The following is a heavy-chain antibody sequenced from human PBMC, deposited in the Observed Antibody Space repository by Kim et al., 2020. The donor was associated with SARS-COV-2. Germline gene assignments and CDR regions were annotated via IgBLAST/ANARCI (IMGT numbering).Heavy chain of an antibody. CDR2: IYYSGST. CDR1: GGSISSSSYY. J-gene: IGHJ5*02. V-gene: IGHV4-39*07. CDR3: ARGAIHNAHYDILTGSNWFDP. D-gene: IGHD3-9*01. Sequence: SETLSLTCTVSGGSISSSSYYWGWIRQPPGKGLEWIGSIYYSGSTYYNPSLKSRVTISVDTSKNQFSLKLSSVTAADTAVYYCARGAIHNAHYDILTGSNWFDPWGQGTLVTVSS.